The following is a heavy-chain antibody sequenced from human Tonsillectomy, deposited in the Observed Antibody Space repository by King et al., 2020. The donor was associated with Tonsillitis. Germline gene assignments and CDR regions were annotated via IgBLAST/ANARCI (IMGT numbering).Heavy chain of an antibody. J-gene: IGHJ6*03. Sequence: VQLVESGGGLVKPGGSLRLSCAASGFTFSDYYMNWIRQAPGKGLEWISYISSSSSYTNYADSVKGRFTISRDNAKNSLYLQMNSLRAEDTAVYYCARVSYDIVVASEYYYYMDVWGKGTTVTVSS. D-gene: IGHD2-2*01. CDR3: ARVSYDIVVASEYYYYMDV. CDR1: GFTFSDYY. V-gene: IGHV3-11*06. CDR2: ISSSSSYT.